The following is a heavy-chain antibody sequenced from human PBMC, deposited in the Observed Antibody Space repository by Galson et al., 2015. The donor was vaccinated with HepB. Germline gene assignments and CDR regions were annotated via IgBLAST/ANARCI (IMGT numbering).Heavy chain of an antibody. CDR2: IKSKTDGGTT. D-gene: IGHD4-23*01. CDR1: GFTFSNAW. J-gene: IGHJ4*02. V-gene: IGHV3-15*01. Sequence: SLRLSCAASGFTFSNAWMSWVRQAPGKGLEWVGRIKSKTDGGTTDYAAPVKGRFTISRDDSKNTLYLRMNSLETEDTAVYYCTTEGGGPIFDYWGQGTLVTVSS. CDR3: TTEGGGPIFDY.